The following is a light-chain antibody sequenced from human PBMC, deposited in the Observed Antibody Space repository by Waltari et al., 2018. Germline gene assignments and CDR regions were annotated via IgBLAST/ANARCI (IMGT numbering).Light chain of an antibody. V-gene: IGLV3-21*03. Sequence: SYVVTQPPSVSLAPGTTAPITCGGDDIGRKNVCWYQQRPGQAPVLVVYDNSDWSSGVPERFSGSNSGDTATLTISRVEVGDEADFYCQVWDSTTDHAIFGGGTKLTVL. J-gene: IGLJ2*01. CDR1: DIGRKN. CDR3: QVWDSTTDHAI. CDR2: DNS.